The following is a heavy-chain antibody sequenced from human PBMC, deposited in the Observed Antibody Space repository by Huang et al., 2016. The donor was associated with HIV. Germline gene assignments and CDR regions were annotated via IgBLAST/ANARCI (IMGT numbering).Heavy chain of an antibody. CDR3: AKDMTSYYDSSDSFDY. CDR1: GFTFDDYA. Sequence: EVQLVESGGGLVQPGRSLRLSCAASGFTFDDYAFHWVRQAPGKCLEWVSGINWNSGNIGYAYSVKGRFTISRDNAKNSLFLQMTSLRAEDTAFYYCAKDMTSYYDSSDSFDYWGQGTLVTISS. V-gene: IGHV3-9*01. CDR2: INWNSGNI. J-gene: IGHJ4*02. D-gene: IGHD3-22*01.